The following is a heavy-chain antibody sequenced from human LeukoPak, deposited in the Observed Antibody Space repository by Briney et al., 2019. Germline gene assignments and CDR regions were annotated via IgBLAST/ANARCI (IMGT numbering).Heavy chain of an antibody. D-gene: IGHD5-18*01. Sequence: PGGSLRLSCAASGFTFSSYSMNWVRQAPGKGLEWVSSISSSSSYIYYADSVKGRFTISRDNAKNSLYLQMNSLRAEDTAVYYCARDYRDSQLWEHNAFDIWGQGTMVTVSS. CDR2: ISSSSSYI. CDR1: GFTFSSYS. J-gene: IGHJ3*02. V-gene: IGHV3-21*01. CDR3: ARDYRDSQLWEHNAFDI.